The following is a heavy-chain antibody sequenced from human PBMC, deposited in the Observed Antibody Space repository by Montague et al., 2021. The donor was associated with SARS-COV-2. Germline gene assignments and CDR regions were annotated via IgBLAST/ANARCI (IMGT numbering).Heavy chain of an antibody. Sequence: SETLSLTCAVYGGSFSDYYWSWIRQPPGKGLEWIGEINHRGTSNYNPSLKSRVSISVDTSKNQFSLYLSSVTAADTAVCYCARGRQHFNMIVVVMTGGEYYFDYWGQGTLVTVSS. J-gene: IGHJ4*02. V-gene: IGHV4-34*01. D-gene: IGHD3-22*01. CDR2: INHRGTS. CDR1: GGSFSDYY. CDR3: ARGRQHFNMIVVVMTGGEYYFDY.